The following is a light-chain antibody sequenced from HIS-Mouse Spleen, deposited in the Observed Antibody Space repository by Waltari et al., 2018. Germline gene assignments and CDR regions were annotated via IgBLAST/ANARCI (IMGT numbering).Light chain of an antibody. V-gene: IGKV1-12*02. CDR1: QGISSW. Sequence: DIQMTQSPSSVSASVGDRVTITCRASQGISSWLAWYPQKPGKAPKLLIYAASSLQSGVPSRFSGSGSGTDFTLTISSLQPEDFATYYCQQANSFPSFTLFTFGGGTKVEIK. CDR3: QQANSFPSFTLFT. CDR2: AAS. J-gene: IGKJ4*01.